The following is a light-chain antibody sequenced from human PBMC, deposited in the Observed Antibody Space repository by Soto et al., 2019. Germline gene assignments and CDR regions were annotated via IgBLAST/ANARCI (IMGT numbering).Light chain of an antibody. CDR2: GAS. J-gene: IGKJ1*01. Sequence: EIVMTQSPATLSVSPGETATLSCRASQSVSSNLAWYQQKPGQAPRLLIYGASIRATGIPARFRDSGSGTEFTRTISSLQSEDCAVYYCQQYNNWPRTFGQGTKVEIK. V-gene: IGKV3-15*01. CDR3: QQYNNWPRT. CDR1: QSVSSN.